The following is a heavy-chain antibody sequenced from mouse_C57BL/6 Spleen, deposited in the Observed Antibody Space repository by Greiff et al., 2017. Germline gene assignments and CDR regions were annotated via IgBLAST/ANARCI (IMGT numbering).Heavy chain of an antibody. V-gene: IGHV1-62-2*01. J-gene: IGHJ2*01. CDR3: ARHSNWGVTYFDY. CDR2: FYPGSGSI. Sequence: VQLQQSGAELVKPGASVKLSCKASGYTFTEYTIHWVKQRSGQGLEWIGWFYPGSGSIKYNEKFKDKATLTADKSASTVSMGLSRFTSDDSAVYFSARHSNWGVTYFDYWGQGTTLTVSS. D-gene: IGHD4-1*01. CDR1: GYTFTEYT.